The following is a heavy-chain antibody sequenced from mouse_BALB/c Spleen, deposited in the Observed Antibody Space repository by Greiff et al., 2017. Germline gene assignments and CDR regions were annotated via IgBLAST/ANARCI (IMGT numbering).Heavy chain of an antibody. CDR3: VGGAWFAY. Sequence: EVMLVESGGGLVQPKGSLKLSCAASGFTFNTYAMNWVRQAPGKGLEWVARIRSKSNNYATYYADSVKDRFTISRDDSQSMLYLQMNNLKTEDTAIYYCVGGAWFAYWGQGTLVTVSA. J-gene: IGHJ3*01. CDR2: IRSKSNNYAT. CDR1: GFTFNTYA. V-gene: IGHV10-1*02.